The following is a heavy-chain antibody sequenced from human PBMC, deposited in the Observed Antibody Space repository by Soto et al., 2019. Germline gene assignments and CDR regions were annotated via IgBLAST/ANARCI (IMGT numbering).Heavy chain of an antibody. Sequence: QVQLVESGGGVVQPGRSLRLSCAASGFTFSHYAIHWVRQAPGKGLEWVTLISSAGTIKYYADSVKGRFTVSRDNSKTTSYLVVNSLRTEDTAVYFCAREAESVAVTSYFSFYGLDVWGQGTTVTVSS. J-gene: IGHJ6*02. D-gene: IGHD4-4*01. CDR1: GFTFSHYA. V-gene: IGHV3-30-3*01. CDR2: ISSAGTIK. CDR3: AREAESVAVTSYFSFYGLDV.